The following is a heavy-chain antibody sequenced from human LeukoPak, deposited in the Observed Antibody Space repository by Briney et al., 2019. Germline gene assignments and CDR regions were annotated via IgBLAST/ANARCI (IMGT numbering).Heavy chain of an antibody. CDR3: ARGSLGADY. Sequence: IPSETLSLTCAVSAYSISSGYYWGWIRQPPGQGLEWIGSIYHSGSTYYNPSLKSRVSISVDTSKNQFSLKLSSVTAADTAVYFCARGSLGADYWAQGTLVTVSS. J-gene: IGHJ4*02. V-gene: IGHV4-38-2*01. CDR1: AYSISSGYY. CDR2: IYHSGST. D-gene: IGHD1-26*01.